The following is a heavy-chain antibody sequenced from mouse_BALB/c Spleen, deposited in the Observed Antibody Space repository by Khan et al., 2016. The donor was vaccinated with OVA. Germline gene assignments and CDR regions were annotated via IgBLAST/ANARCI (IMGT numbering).Heavy chain of an antibody. J-gene: IGHJ3*01. CDR3: ARDYGDVFAY. CDR2: IDPANGNT. CDR1: GFNIKDTY. D-gene: IGHD2-4*01. V-gene: IGHV14-3*02. Sequence: VRLQQSGADLVKPGASVKLSCTASGFNIKDTYMHWVKRRPEQGLVWIGRIDPANGNTKYDPKFQGKATITADTSSNTAYLQLSSLTSEDAAVYYCARDYGDVFAYWGQGTLVTVSA.